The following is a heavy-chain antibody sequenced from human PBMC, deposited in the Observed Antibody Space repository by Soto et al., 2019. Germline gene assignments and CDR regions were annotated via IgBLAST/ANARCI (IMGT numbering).Heavy chain of an antibody. V-gene: IGHV1-69*13. J-gene: IGHJ5*02. CDR2: IIPIFGTA. D-gene: IGHD2-2*01. CDR3: ARGKDIVVVPAALSA. CDR1: GGTFSSYA. Sequence: ASVKVSCKASGGTFSSYAISWVRQAPGRGLEWMGGIIPIFGTANYAQKFQGRVTITADESTSTAYMELSSLRSEDTAVYYCARGKDIVVVPAALSAWGQGTLVTVSS.